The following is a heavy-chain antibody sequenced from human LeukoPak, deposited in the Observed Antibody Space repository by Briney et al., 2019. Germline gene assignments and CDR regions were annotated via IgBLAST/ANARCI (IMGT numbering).Heavy chain of an antibody. CDR3: ASGGHLDF. CDR1: GLTFSRFW. CDR2: IREDGSEK. J-gene: IGHJ4*02. V-gene: IGHV3-7*03. D-gene: IGHD3-16*01. Sequence: GGSLRLSCAASGLTFSRFWMSWVRQAPGKGLEWVANIREDGSEKHYVDSVKGRFPISRDNAKDSLYLQMNSLRAEDTAVYYCASGGHLDFWGQGTPVTVAS.